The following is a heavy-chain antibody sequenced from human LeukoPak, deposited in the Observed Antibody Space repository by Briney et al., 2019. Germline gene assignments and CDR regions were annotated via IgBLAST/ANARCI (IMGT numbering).Heavy chain of an antibody. CDR3: AGCSSTSCYPPAFDI. Sequence: KPSETLSLTCTVSGGSISSSSYYWGWIPQPPGKGVEWVGGIYYSGSTYYNPSLKSRVTISVDTSKNQFSLKLSSVTAADTAVYYCAGCSSTSCYPPAFDIWGQGTMVTVSS. CDR2: IYYSGST. J-gene: IGHJ3*02. V-gene: IGHV4-39*01. D-gene: IGHD2-2*01. CDR1: GGSISSSSYY.